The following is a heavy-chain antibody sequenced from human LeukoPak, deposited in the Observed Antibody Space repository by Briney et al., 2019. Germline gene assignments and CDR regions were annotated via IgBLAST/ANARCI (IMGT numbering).Heavy chain of an antibody. Sequence: SETLSLNGTVAGVAINSGGCYWNWIRQHPGKGLEWIGYIYYSGSTYYTPYLKSRVTISVDTSKTQFSLKLSSVTAADTAVYYCARVRRYSYVPGYNWFDPWGQGTLVTVSS. CDR1: GVAINSGGCY. CDR3: ARVRRYSYVPGYNWFDP. CDR2: IYYSGST. D-gene: IGHD5-18*01. V-gene: IGHV4-31*03. J-gene: IGHJ5*02.